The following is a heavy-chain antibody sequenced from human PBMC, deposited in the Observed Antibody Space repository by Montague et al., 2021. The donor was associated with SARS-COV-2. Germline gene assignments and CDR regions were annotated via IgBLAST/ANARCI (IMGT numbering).Heavy chain of an antibody. CDR1: GGSISSYY. D-gene: IGHD3-3*01. CDR3: AGTYYDFWGGFIHYYYMDV. J-gene: IGHJ6*03. CDR2: IYYSGST. Sequence: SETLSLTCTVSGGSISSYYWSWIRQPPGKGLEWIGYIYYSGSTNYNPSLKSRVTISVDTSKNQFSLKLSSVTAADTAVYYCAGTYYDFWGGFIHYYYMDVWGQGTTVTVSS. V-gene: IGHV4-59*01.